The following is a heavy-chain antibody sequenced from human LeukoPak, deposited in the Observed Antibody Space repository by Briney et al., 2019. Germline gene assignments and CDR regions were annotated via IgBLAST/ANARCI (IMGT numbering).Heavy chain of an antibody. CDR2: ISGSGGST. CDR1: GFTFSNYA. V-gene: IGHV3-23*01. D-gene: IGHD3-10*02. Sequence: PGGSLRLSCAASGFTFSNYAMNWVRQAPGKGLEWVSGISGSGGSTYYADSVKGRFTISRDNSKKTLYLQMNSLRAEDTAVYYCAELGITMIGGVWGKGTTVTISS. CDR3: AELGITMIGGV. J-gene: IGHJ6*04.